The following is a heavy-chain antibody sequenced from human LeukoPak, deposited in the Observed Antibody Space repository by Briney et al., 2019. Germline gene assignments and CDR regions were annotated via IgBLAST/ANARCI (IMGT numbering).Heavy chain of an antibody. V-gene: IGHV4-39*01. CDR3: ARQQDILTGSAYNWFDP. D-gene: IGHD3-9*01. J-gene: IGHJ5*02. CDR1: GGSISSSSYY. Sequence: SETLSLTCTVSGGSISSSSYYWGWIRQPPGKGLEWIGSIYYSGSTYYNPSLKSRVTISVDTSRNQFSLILSSVTAADTAVYYCARQQDILTGSAYNWFDPWGQGTLVTVSS. CDR2: IYYSGST.